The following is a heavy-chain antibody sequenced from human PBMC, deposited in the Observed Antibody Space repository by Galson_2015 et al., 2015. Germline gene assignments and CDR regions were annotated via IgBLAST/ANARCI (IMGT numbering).Heavy chain of an antibody. J-gene: IGHJ4*02. V-gene: IGHV3-49*04. Sequence: SLRLSCAGSGFIFGDYSMSWVRQAPGKGLEWVGFIRSKAYGGTTEYAASVKGRFTISRDDSKSIAYLQMNSLKTEDTALYYCSREQWLVAGVYFDYWGQGALVTVPS. CDR1: GFIFGDYS. D-gene: IGHD6-19*01. CDR2: IRSKAYGGTT. CDR3: SREQWLVAGVYFDY.